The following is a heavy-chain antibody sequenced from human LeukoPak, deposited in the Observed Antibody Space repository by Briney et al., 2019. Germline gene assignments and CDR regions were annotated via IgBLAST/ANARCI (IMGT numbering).Heavy chain of an antibody. V-gene: IGHV3-23*01. J-gene: IGHJ4*02. D-gene: IGHD6-13*01. CDR2: ISGSGGST. CDR3: AKDRQKYSSSWAFDY. CDR1: GFTFSSYA. Sequence: PGGSLRLSCAASGFTFSSYAMSWVRQALGKGLEWVSAISGSGGSTYYADSVKGRFTISRDNSKNTLYLQMNSLRAEDTAVYYCAKDRQKYSSSWAFDYWGQGTLVTVSS.